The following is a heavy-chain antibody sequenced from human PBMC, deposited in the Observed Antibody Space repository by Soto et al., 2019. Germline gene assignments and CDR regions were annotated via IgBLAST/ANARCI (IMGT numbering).Heavy chain of an antibody. CDR3: ARLSYGDYDY. Sequence: PSETLSLTCAVYGGSFSGYYWSWIRQPPGKGLEWIGEINHSGSTNYNPSLKSRVTISVDTSKNQFSLKLSSVTAADTAVYYCARLSYGDYDYWGQGTLVTVSA. CDR2: INHSGST. J-gene: IGHJ4*02. D-gene: IGHD4-17*01. V-gene: IGHV4-34*01. CDR1: GGSFSGYY.